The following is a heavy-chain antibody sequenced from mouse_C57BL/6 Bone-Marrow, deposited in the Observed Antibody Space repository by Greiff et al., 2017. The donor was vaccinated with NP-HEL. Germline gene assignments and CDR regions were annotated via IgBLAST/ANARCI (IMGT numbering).Heavy chain of an antibody. Sequence: YLLNPLSSLKLSCKASGYTFTSYLMPWVKQRPGRGLEWIGRIDPNSGGTKYNEQFKSKATLTVDKPSSTAYMQLNSRTSEDSAVYYCARYYYGSSSFDYWGQGTTLTVSS. CDR2: IDPNSGGT. CDR1: GYTFTSYL. J-gene: IGHJ2*01. D-gene: IGHD1-1*01. CDR3: ARYYYGSSSFDY. V-gene: IGHV1-72*01.